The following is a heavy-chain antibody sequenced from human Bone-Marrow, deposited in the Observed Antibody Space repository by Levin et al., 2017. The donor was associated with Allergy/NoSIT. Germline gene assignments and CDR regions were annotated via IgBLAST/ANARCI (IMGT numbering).Heavy chain of an antibody. CDR1: GXTXSXYX. CDR3: ARDTWGGPDY. V-gene: IGHV3-48*02. Sequence: GESLKISCAASGXTXSXYXMXXXXXXXXKGLEWLSYITSRTDSVYYADSVKGRFTVSRDIAKSSLYLQMNSLRDEDTALYYCARDTWGGPDYWGQGTLVTVSS. D-gene: IGHD1-26*01. J-gene: IGHJ4*02. CDR2: ITSRTDSV.